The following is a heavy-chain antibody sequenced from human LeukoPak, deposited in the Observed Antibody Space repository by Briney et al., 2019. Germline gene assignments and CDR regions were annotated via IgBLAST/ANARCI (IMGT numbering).Heavy chain of an antibody. CDR3: ARGRGAAAGTS. CDR1: GGSFSGYY. D-gene: IGHD6-13*01. CDR2: INHSGST. J-gene: IGHJ5*02. V-gene: IGHV4-34*01. Sequence: PSETLSLTCAVYGGSFSGYYWSWIRQPPGKGLEGIGEINHSGSTNYNPSLKSRVTISVDTSKNQFSLKLSSVTAADTAVYYCARGRGAAAGTSWGQGTLVTVSS.